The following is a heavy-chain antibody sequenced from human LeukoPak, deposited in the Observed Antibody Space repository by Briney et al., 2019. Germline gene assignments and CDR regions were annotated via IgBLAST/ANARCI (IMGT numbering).Heavy chain of an antibody. CDR2: MNPNSGNT. J-gene: IGHJ5*02. D-gene: IGHD6-13*01. CDR1: GYTFTSYD. V-gene: IGHV1-8*01. CDR3: ARGCVAAAGASGAWFDP. Sequence: ASVKVSCKASGYTFTSYDINWVRQATGQGLEWKGWMNPNSGNTGYAQKFQGRVTMTRNTSISTAYMELSSLRSEDTAVYYCARGCVAAAGASGAWFDPWGQGTLVTVSS.